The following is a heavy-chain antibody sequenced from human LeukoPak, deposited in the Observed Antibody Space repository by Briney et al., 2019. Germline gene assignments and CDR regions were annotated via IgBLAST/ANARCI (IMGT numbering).Heavy chain of an antibody. CDR3: ARGGDLRDY. CDR1: GFTFSSYS. D-gene: IGHD3-16*01. V-gene: IGHV3-48*02. Sequence: PGGSLRLSCAASGFTFSSYSMNWVRQAPGKGLEWISYISTGSTTIYYADSVKGRFTISRDNAKNPLYLQMNSLRDEDTAVYYCARGGDLRDYWGQGTLVTVSS. CDR2: ISTGSTTI. J-gene: IGHJ4*02.